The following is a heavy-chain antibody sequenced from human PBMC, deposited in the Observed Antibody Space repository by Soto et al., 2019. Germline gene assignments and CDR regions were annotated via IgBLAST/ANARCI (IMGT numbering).Heavy chain of an antibody. D-gene: IGHD4-4*01. J-gene: IGHJ6*02. CDR1: RFTFSTYG. CDR2: ISYDGSST. CDR3: PKGLTTSQYYYYGLDV. Sequence: QVQLVESGGGVVQPGRSLRLSCAASRFTFSTYGMHWVRQAPGKGLEWVAVISYDGSSTYYADSVKGRFTISRDNSKNMVKMQMNSLRDEDTAVYYCPKGLTTSQYYYYGLDVWGPGPRSPSP. V-gene: IGHV3-30*18.